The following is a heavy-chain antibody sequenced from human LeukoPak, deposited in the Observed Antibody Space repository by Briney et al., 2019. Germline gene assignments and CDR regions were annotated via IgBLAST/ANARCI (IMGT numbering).Heavy chain of an antibody. CDR1: GFTFSSYE. CDR2: ISSSGSTI. D-gene: IGHD2-21*02. V-gene: IGHV3-48*03. J-gene: IGHJ4*02. Sequence: PGGSLRLSCAASGFTFSSYEMNWVRQAPGKGLEWVSYISSSGSTIYYADSVKGRFTISRDNAKNSLYLQMNSLRAEDTAVYYCARVNVVVTVVGAFDYWGQGTLVTVSS. CDR3: ARVNVVVTVVGAFDY.